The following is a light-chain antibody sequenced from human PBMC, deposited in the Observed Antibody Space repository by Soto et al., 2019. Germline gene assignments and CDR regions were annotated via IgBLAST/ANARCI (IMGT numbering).Light chain of an antibody. J-gene: IGKJ5*01. V-gene: IGKV3-20*01. CDR1: QSVSSSY. CDR2: GAS. Sequence: EIVLTQSPGTLSLSPGERATLSCSASQSVSSSYLAWYQQKPGQAPRLLIYGASSRATGIPDRFSGSGSGTDFTLTISRLEPEDSGVYYCQQRWRWPSNTFGQGTRLEIK. CDR3: QQRWRWPSNT.